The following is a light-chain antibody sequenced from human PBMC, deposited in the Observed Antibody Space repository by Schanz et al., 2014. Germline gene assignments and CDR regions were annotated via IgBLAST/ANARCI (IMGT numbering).Light chain of an antibody. CDR1: QTISNY. CDR3: QQSYSTPWT. V-gene: IGKV1-39*01. J-gene: IGKJ1*01. Sequence: DIQMTQSPSSLSASVGDRVTITCRASQTISNYLNWYQQMPGKAPNLLIYAASSLQSGVPSRFSGSGSGTDFTLTISSLQPEDFATYYCQQSYSTPWTFGQGTKVEIK. CDR2: AAS.